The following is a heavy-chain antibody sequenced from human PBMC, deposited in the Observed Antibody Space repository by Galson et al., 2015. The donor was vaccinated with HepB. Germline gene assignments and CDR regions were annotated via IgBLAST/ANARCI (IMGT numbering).Heavy chain of an antibody. CDR1: GFTVTDNY. Sequence: SLRLSCAASGFTVTDNYMSWVRQAPGKGLEWVSIIYTGGSTNYADPATARFTLSRDESKNTVYLQMNSLRPDDTAVYYCARDRGLGYFDYWGQGTLLTVSS. CDR3: ARDRGLGYFDY. V-gene: IGHV3-66*01. D-gene: IGHD3-10*01. J-gene: IGHJ4*02. CDR2: IYTGGST.